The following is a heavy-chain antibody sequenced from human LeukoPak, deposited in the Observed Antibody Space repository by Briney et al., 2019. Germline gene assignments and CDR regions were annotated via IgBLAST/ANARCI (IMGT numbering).Heavy chain of an antibody. CDR2: INHSGST. CDR1: GGSFSGYY. Sequence: SETLSLTCAVYGGSFSGYYWSWIRQPPGKGLEWIGEINHSGSTNYNPSLKSRVTISVDTSKNQFSLKLSSVTAADTAVYYCASSRGLWFGEVLGDFDYWGQGTLVTVSS. CDR3: ASSRGLWFGEVLGDFDY. J-gene: IGHJ4*02. V-gene: IGHV4-34*01. D-gene: IGHD3-10*01.